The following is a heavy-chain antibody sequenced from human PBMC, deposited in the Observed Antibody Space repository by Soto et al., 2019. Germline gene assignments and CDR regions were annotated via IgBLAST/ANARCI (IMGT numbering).Heavy chain of an antibody. CDR3: ARAHYYDSSGYYTNFDY. D-gene: IGHD3-22*01. V-gene: IGHV1-8*01. CDR1: GYTFTSYD. Sequence: QVQLVQSGAEVKKPGASVKVSCKASGYTFTSYDINWVRQATGQGLEWMGWMNPNSGNTGYAQKFQGRVTMTRNTSISTAYMELSSLRSEDTAVYHCARAHYYDSSGYYTNFDYWGQGTLVSVSS. CDR2: MNPNSGNT. J-gene: IGHJ4*02.